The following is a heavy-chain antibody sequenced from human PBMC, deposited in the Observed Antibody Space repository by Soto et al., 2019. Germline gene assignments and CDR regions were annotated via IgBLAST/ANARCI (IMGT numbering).Heavy chain of an antibody. CDR2: ISGSGGST. V-gene: IGHV3-23*01. CDR3: AKNIRFLEWLSPAFDY. D-gene: IGHD3-3*01. CDR1: GFTDSTYH. Sequence: GGSLRLSCAASGFTDSTYHMSWVRQTPGKGLEWVSAISGSGGSTYYADSVKGRFTISRDNSKNTLYLQMNSLRAEDTAVYYCAKNIRFLEWLSPAFDYWGQGTLVTVSS. J-gene: IGHJ4*02.